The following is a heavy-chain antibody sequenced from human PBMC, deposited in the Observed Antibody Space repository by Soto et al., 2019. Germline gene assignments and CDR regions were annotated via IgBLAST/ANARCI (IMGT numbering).Heavy chain of an antibody. Sequence: TLSLTYVFAGAPISNRGHSWTWIRQPPGRGVEWIGYISQSGSADYNPSLKSRVTISVDTSKNQFSLRLGSVTAADTAVYYCARDRNGLGGIDFWGQGILVTVSS. D-gene: IGHD1-1*01. J-gene: IGHJ4*01. CDR3: ARDRNGLGGIDF. CDR2: ISQSGSA. CDR1: GAPISNRGHS. V-gene: IGHV4-30-2*01.